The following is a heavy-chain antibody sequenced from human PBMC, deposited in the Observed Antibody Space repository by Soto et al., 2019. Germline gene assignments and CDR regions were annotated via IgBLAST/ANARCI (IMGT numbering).Heavy chain of an antibody. CDR1: GASISSGGYY. J-gene: IGHJ4*02. D-gene: IGHD4-17*01. CDR2: IYYSGTT. Sequence: QVQLQESGPGLVKPSQTLSLTCTVSGASISSGGYYWSWIRQHPGKGLEWIGYIYYSGTTYYNPSLKSRVTISLDTSTYQFSLKLSSVTAADTAVYYCARGYGDYTNPFHYWGQGTLVTVSS. V-gene: IGHV4-31*03. CDR3: ARGYGDYTNPFHY.